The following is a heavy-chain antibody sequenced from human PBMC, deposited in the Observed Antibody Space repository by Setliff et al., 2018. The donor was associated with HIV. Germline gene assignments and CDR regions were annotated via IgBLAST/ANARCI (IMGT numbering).Heavy chain of an antibody. V-gene: IGHV3-74*03. CDR3: TRDGRIGLGH. J-gene: IGHJ5*02. CDR2: ISTSGSAT. CDR1: GFTFGNYW. D-gene: IGHD2-15*01. Sequence: GGSLRLSCTASGFTFGNYWMHWVRQAPGKGLVWVAQISTSGSATMYADSVKGRFTISRDNAKNTMFLQMHNLRPEDTAIYYCTRDGRIGLGHWGQGALVTVPQ.